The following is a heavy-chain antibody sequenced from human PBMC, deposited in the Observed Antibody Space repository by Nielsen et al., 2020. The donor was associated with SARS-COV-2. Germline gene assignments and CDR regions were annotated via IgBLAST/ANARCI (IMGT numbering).Heavy chain of an antibody. CDR3: ARAYLSGGDYVPYYYYYAMDV. Sequence: ASVKVSCKASGYTFTSYAMHWVRQAPGQRLEWMGWINAGNGNTKYSQKFQGRVTITRDTLASAAYMELSSLRSEDTAVYYCARAYLSGGDYVPYYYYYAMDVWGQGSTVTVSS. CDR2: INAGNGNT. V-gene: IGHV1-3*01. D-gene: IGHD4-17*01. J-gene: IGHJ6*02. CDR1: GYTFTSYA.